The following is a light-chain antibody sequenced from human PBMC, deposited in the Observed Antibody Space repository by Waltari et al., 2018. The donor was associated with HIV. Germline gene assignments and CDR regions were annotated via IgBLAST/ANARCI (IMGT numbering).Light chain of an antibody. V-gene: IGLV4-69*01. CDR3: QTWGTGIQV. J-gene: IGLJ2*01. CDR2: LNSDGRH. CDR1: SGHINYA. Sequence: QVVLTQPPSASASLGASVKLTCTLSSGHINYAIPWHQQQPKKGPRFLMKLNSDGRHSKGDGIPDRFSGSSSGAERYLTISSLQSEDEGDYFCQTWGTGIQVFGGGTRLTVL.